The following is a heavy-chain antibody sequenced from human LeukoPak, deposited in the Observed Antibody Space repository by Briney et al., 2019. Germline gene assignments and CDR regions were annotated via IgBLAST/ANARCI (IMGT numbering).Heavy chain of an antibody. CDR2: ISSSSSTI. Sequence: PGGSLRLSCAASGFTFSSYSMNWIRQAPGKGLEWVSYISSSSSTIYYADSVKGRFTISRDNAKNSLYLQMNSLRAEDTAVYYCARDATIFGVVITDYWGREPWSPSPQ. V-gene: IGHV3-48*01. J-gene: IGHJ4*02. D-gene: IGHD3-3*01. CDR1: GFTFSSYS. CDR3: ARDATIFGVVITDY.